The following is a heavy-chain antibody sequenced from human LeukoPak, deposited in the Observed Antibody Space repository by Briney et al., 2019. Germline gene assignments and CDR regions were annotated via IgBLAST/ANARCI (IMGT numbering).Heavy chain of an antibody. Sequence: GGSLTLSCAASGFTFNSYEMSWVRQAPGKGREWVANMKPGGSEIFYGDSVKGRFTISRDNAKNSLYLQMNSLRAEDTAVYYCARIYDSSGYYETELDYWGQGTLVTVSS. J-gene: IGHJ4*02. V-gene: IGHV3-7*01. D-gene: IGHD3-22*01. CDR3: ARIYDSSGYYETELDY. CDR2: MKPGGSEI. CDR1: GFTFNSYE.